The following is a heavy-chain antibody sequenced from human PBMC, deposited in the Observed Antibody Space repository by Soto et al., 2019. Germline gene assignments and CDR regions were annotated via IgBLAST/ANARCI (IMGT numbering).Heavy chain of an antibody. D-gene: IGHD4-17*01. CDR3: ARRTTVVTGGAFDI. V-gene: IGHV4-4*02. Sequence: SETLSLTCAVSGGSISSSNWWRWVRQPPGKGLEWIGEIYHSGSTNYNPSLKSRVTISVDKSKNQFSLKLSSVTAADTAVYYCARRTTVVTGGAFDIWGQGTMVTVSS. J-gene: IGHJ3*02. CDR2: IYHSGST. CDR1: GGSISSSNW.